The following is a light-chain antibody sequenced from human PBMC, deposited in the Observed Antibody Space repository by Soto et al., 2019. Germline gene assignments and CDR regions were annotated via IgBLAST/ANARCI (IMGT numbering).Light chain of an antibody. J-gene: IGKJ1*01. CDR1: QSISSD. CDR2: DAS. V-gene: IGKV3-15*01. Sequence: EIVMTQSPATLSVSPGERATLSCRASQSISSDLAWYQQKPGQAPRLLIYDASPRDTGIPARFSGSGSGTEFTLTINSLQSEDFAIYFCQQFSNRPRTFGQGTKVEIK. CDR3: QQFSNRPRT.